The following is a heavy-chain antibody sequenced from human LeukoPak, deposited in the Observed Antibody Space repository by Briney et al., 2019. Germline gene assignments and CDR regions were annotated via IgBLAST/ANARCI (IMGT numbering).Heavy chain of an antibody. Sequence: GGSLRLSCAASGFTFSSYSMNWVRQAPGKGLEWVSYISSSSSTIYYADSVKGRFTISRDNAKNSLYLQINSLRAEDTAVYCCARGRFPKGKADAFDIWGQGTMVTVSS. V-gene: IGHV3-48*01. CDR3: ARGRFPKGKADAFDI. D-gene: IGHD6-13*01. J-gene: IGHJ3*02. CDR2: ISSSSSTI. CDR1: GFTFSSYS.